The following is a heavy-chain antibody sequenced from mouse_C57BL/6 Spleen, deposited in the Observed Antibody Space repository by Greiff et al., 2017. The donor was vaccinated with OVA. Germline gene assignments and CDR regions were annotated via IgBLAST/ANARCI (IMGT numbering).Heavy chain of an antibody. CDR3: TREGTVVAPYYAMDY. J-gene: IGHJ4*01. Sequence: EVQVVESGEGLVKPGGSLKLSCAASGFTFSSYAMSWVRQTPEKRLEWVAYISSGGDYIYYADTVKGRFTISRDNARNTLYLQMSSLKSEDTAMYYCTREGTVVAPYYAMDYWGQGTSVTVSS. V-gene: IGHV5-9-1*02. D-gene: IGHD1-1*01. CDR2: ISSGGDYI. CDR1: GFTFSSYA.